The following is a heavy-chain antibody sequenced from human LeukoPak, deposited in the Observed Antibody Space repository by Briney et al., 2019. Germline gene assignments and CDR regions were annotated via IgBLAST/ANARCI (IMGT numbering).Heavy chain of an antibody. CDR1: GYTFTGYY. CDR2: INPNSGGT. D-gene: IGHD3-3*01. J-gene: IGHJ3*02. Sequence: GGSLRLSCAASGYTFTGYYMHWVRQAPGQGLEWMGWINPNSGGTNYAQKFQGRVTMTRDTSISTAYMELSRLRSDDTAVYYCARDPGGYYPVAFDIWGQGTMVTVSS. V-gene: IGHV1-2*02. CDR3: ARDPGGYYPVAFDI.